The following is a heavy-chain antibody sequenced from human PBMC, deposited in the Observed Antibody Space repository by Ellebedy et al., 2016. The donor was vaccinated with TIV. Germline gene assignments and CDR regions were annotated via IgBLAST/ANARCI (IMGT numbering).Heavy chain of an antibody. D-gene: IGHD5-12*01. CDR3: AKDLHGYDYYYCYYMDV. V-gene: IGHV3-30*18. Sequence: GESLKISXAASGFTFSNYAIHWVRQAPGKGLEWVAVISYDGSNEYYADSVKGRFTISRDNSKNTLYLQMNSLRAEDTAVYYCAKDLHGYDYYYCYYMDVWGKGTTVTVSS. J-gene: IGHJ6*03. CDR1: GFTFSNYA. CDR2: ISYDGSNE.